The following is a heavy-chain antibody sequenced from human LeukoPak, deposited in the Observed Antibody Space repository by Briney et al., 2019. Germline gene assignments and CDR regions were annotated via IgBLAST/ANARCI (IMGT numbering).Heavy chain of an antibody. D-gene: IGHD2-2*01. V-gene: IGHV4-34*01. Sequence: PSETQSLTCAVYGGSFSGYYWSWIRQPPGKGLEWIGEINHSGSTNYNPSLKSRVTISVDTSKNQFSLKLSSVTAADTAVYYCARGSPSGDIVVVPAAMKSAVWFDPWGQGTLVTVSS. J-gene: IGHJ5*02. CDR1: GGSFSGYY. CDR3: ARGSPSGDIVVVPAAMKSAVWFDP. CDR2: INHSGST.